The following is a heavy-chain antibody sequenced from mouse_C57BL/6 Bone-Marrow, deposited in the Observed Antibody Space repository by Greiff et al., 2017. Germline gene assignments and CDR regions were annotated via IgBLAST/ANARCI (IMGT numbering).Heavy chain of an antibody. Sequence: EVQRVESGGGLVKPVGSLKLSCAASGFTFSSYAMSWVRQTPEKRLEWVATISDGGSYTYYPDNVKGRFTISRDNAKNNLYLQMSHLKSEDTAMYYCARDPTPGYWGQGTTLTVSS. J-gene: IGHJ2*01. CDR3: ARDPTPGY. V-gene: IGHV5-4*01. D-gene: IGHD2-10*01. CDR1: GFTFSSYA. CDR2: ISDGGSYT.